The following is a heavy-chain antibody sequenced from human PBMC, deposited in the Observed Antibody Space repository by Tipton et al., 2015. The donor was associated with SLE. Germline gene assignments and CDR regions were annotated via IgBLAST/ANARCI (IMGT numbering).Heavy chain of an antibody. J-gene: IGHJ4*02. D-gene: IGHD7-27*01. CDR2: ISGDGGSST. V-gene: IGHV3-23*01. Sequence: SLRLSCAVSGFTFSSYAMSWVRQAPGKGLEWVSGISGDGGSSTYYADSVKGRFTISRDNSKNMLYLQMNSLRVEDTAVYYCAKGGTGKFDYWGQGTLVTVSS. CDR1: GFTFSSYA. CDR3: AKGGTGKFDY.